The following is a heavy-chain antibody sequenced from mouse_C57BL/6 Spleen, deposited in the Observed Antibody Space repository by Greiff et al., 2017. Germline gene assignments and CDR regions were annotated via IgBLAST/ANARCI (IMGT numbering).Heavy chain of an antibody. CDR1: GYSFTDYN. V-gene: IGHV1-39*01. CDR2: INPNYGTT. J-gene: IGHJ1*03. D-gene: IGHD1-1*01. Sequence: EVQLQQSGPELVKPGASVKISCKASGYSFTDYNMNWVKQSNGKSLEWIGVINPNYGTTSYNQKFKGKATLTVDQSSSTAYMQLSSLTSEDSAVYYCASSIYYYGSSNWYFDVWGTGTTVTVSS. CDR3: ASSIYYYGSSNWYFDV.